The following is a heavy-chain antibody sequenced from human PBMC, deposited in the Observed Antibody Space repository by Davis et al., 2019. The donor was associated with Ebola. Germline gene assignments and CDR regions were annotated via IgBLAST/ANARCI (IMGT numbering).Heavy chain of an antibody. CDR1: GYTFTSYA. CDR2: INTNSGDP. D-gene: IGHD2-21*01. Sequence: ASVKVSCKASGYTFTSYAMNWVRQAPGQGLEWMGWINTNSGDPTYAQGVTGRFVFSLDTSVDTAFLQIISLKAEDIGIYYCARVWWDQGWYFDLWGRGTLVTVSS. CDR3: ARVWWDQGWYFDL. V-gene: IGHV7-4-1*02. J-gene: IGHJ2*01.